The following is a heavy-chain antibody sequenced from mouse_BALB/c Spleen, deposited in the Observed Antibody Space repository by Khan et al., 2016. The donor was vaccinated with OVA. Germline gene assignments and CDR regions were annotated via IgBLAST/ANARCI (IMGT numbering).Heavy chain of an antibody. CDR1: GYTFTTYT. Sequence: QVQLQQSGAELARPGASVKMSCKASGYTFTTYTIHWVNQRPGQGLEWIGYIIPSSNYTNYTQKFKDKATLTADKSSSTAYMQLSSLTSEDSAVYYCAREGAYYRSDGWFAYWGQGTLVTVSA. D-gene: IGHD2-14*01. CDR3: AREGAYYRSDGWFAY. J-gene: IGHJ3*01. CDR2: IIPSSNYT. V-gene: IGHV1-4*01.